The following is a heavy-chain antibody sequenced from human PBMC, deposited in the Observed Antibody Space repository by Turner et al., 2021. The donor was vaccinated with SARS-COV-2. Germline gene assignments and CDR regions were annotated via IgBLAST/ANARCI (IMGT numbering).Heavy chain of an antibody. CDR1: GFTFDDYA. CDR2: ISWNSGSI. V-gene: IGHV3-9*01. CDR3: AKDIGSGYGDYFDY. J-gene: IGHJ4*02. D-gene: IGHD4-17*01. Sequence: EVQLVESGGGLVQPGRSLRLSCAASGFTFDDYAMHWVRQAPGKGLEGVSGISWNSGSIGYADSVKGRFTISRDNAKNSLYLQMNSLRAEDTALYYCAKDIGSGYGDYFDYWGQGTLVTVSS.